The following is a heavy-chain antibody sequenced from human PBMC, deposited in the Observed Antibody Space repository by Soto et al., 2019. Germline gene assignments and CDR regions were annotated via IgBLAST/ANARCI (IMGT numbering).Heavy chain of an antibody. D-gene: IGHD3-3*01. Sequence: GPGPEPASETLSLTCTVSGGSISSYYWSWIRQPPGKGLEWIGYIHYSGSTNYNPSLKSRVTISVDTSKNQFSLKLSSVTAADTAVYYCARLGSGYTLINLYYFDYWGQGTLVTVSS. CDR1: GGSISSYY. CDR2: IHYSGST. CDR3: ARLGSGYTLINLYYFDY. J-gene: IGHJ4*02. V-gene: IGHV4-59*12.